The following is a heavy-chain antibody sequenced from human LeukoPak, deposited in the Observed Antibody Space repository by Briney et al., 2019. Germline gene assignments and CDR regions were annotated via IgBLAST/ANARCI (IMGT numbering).Heavy chain of an antibody. J-gene: IGHJ4*02. Sequence: GGSLRLSCAASGFTFSSNYMSWVRQAPGKGLEWVSVIYSGGSTYYADSVQGRFTISRDNSKNTVYLQMNSLRAEDTAVYYCATDHGFHYGAYFDYWGQGTLVTVSS. D-gene: IGHD4-17*01. CDR1: GFTFSSNY. CDR3: ATDHGFHYGAYFDY. CDR2: IYSGGST. V-gene: IGHV3-53*05.